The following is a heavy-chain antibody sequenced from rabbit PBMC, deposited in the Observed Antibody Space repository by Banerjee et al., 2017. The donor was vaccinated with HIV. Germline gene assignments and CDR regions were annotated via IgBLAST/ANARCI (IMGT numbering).Heavy chain of an antibody. V-gene: IGHV1S40*01. Sequence: QSLEESGGDLVKPGASLTLTCTASGFTLSSYWICWVRQAPGKGLEWVACTYGGDSSSTWYATWAKGRFTGSKTSSTTVTLQMTSLTGADTATYFCARWYGSDNGGYVGVLDPRGPGTLVTVS. CDR3: ARWYGSDNGGYVGVLDP. D-gene: IGHD5-1*01. CDR1: GFTLSSYW. J-gene: IGHJ2*01. CDR2: TYGGDSSST.